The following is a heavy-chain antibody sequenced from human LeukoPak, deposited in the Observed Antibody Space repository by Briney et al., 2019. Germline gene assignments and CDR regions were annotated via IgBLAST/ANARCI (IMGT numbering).Heavy chain of an antibody. D-gene: IGHD3-9*01. CDR1: GFTFSGSA. V-gene: IGHV3-73*01. CDR3: TSGKTHYDILTDSIDY. J-gene: IGHJ4*02. Sequence: GGSLRLSCAASGFTFSGSAMHWVRQASGKGLEWVGRIRSKANSYATAYAASVKGRFTISRDDSKNTAYLQMNSLKTEDTAVYYCTSGKTHYDILTDSIDYWAREPWSPSPQ. CDR2: IRSKANSYAT.